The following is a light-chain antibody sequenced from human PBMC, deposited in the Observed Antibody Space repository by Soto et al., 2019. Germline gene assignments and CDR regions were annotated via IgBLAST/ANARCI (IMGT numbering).Light chain of an antibody. V-gene: IGKV1-33*01. Sequence: DIQMTQSPSSLSASVGDRVTITCQASHDISNSLNWYQQKPGKAPKLLIYDASNLETGVPSRFSGSGSGTDFTFTISSLQPEDIATYYCQQYDNLPITLGQGTRLEIK. CDR2: DAS. J-gene: IGKJ5*01. CDR1: HDISNS. CDR3: QQYDNLPIT.